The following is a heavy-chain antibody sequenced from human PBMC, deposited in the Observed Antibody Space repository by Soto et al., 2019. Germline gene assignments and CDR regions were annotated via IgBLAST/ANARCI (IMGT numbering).Heavy chain of an antibody. J-gene: IGHJ3*02. CDR3: ARGAYYYDSSGPRAFDI. V-gene: IGHV3-30*03. CDR2: ISYDGSNK. CDR1: GFPFSSYG. Sequence: GGSLRLSCSASGFPFSSYGMHWVRQAPGKGLEWVAVISYDGSNKYYADSVKGRFTISRDNSKNTLYLQMNSLRAEDTAVYYCARGAYYYDSSGPRAFDIWGQGTMVTVSS. D-gene: IGHD3-22*01.